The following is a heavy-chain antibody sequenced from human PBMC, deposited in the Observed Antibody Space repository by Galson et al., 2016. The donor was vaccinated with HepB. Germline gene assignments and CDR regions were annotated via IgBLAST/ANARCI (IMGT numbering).Heavy chain of an antibody. Sequence: QSGAEVKKPGESLKISCKASGYSFTTYCIAWVRQMPGKALERMGIMYPGDSDTRYSPSFHGQVTISADKSISTAYLQWTSLKASDTAMYYCASRYVSFYDSSAAFDIWGQGTMVTVSS. J-gene: IGHJ3*02. CDR1: GYSFTTYC. V-gene: IGHV5-51*01. CDR2: MYPGDSDT. CDR3: ASRYVSFYDSSAAFDI. D-gene: IGHD3-22*01.